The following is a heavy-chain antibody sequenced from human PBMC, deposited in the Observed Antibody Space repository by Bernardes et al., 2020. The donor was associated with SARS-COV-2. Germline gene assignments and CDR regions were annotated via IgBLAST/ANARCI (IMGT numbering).Heavy chain of an antibody. CDR3: ARVSKVRVLLWFGEITSGYFDY. D-gene: IGHD3-10*01. Sequence: ASVKVSCKASGYTFTGYYMHWVRQAPGQGLEWMGWINPNSGGTTYAQKFQGWVTMTTDTSTSTAYMELRSLRSDDTAVYYCARVSKVRVLLWFGEITSGYFDYWGQGTLVTVSS. CDR1: GYTFTGYY. CDR2: INPNSGGT. J-gene: IGHJ4*02. V-gene: IGHV1-2*04.